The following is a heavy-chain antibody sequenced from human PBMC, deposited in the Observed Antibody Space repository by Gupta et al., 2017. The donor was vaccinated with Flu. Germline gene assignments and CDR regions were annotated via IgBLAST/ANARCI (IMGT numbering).Heavy chain of an antibody. CDR2: IIPILGIA. V-gene: IGHV1-69*02. J-gene: IGHJ4*02. Sequence: QVQLVQSGAEVKKPGSSVKVSCKASGGNFSSYTISWVRQAPGQGLEWMGRIIPILGIANYAQKFQGRVTITADKSTSTAYMELSSLRSEDTAVYYCASTRYYYDSSGYYHFDYWGQGTLVTVSS. CDR1: GGNFSSYT. CDR3: ASTRYYYDSSGYYHFDY. D-gene: IGHD3-22*01.